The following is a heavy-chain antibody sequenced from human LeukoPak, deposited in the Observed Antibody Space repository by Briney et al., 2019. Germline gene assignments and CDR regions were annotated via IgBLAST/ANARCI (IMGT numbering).Heavy chain of an antibody. D-gene: IGHD6-13*01. J-gene: IGHJ6*02. CDR3: ARVKTIAAAGRAPIWAYYGMDV. CDR2: IYYSGST. V-gene: IGHV4-59*01. Sequence: SETLSLTCTVSGGSLSSYYWSWIRQPPGKGLEWIGYIYYSGSTNYNPSPRSRVTISVDTSKNQFSLKLSSVTAADTAVYYCARVKTIAAAGRAPIWAYYGMDVWGQGTTVTVSS. CDR1: GGSLSSYY.